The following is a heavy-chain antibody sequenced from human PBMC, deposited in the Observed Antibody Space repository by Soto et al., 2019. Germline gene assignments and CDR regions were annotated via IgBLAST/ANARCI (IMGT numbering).Heavy chain of an antibody. V-gene: IGHV3-33*01. CDR2: IWYDGSNK. J-gene: IGHJ3*02. CDR1: GFTFSSYG. CDR3: ARGYCSGGSCYSGAFDI. Sequence: QVQLVESGGGVVQPGRSLRLSCAASGFTFSSYGMHWVRQAPGKGLEWVAVIWYDGSNKYYADSVKGRFTISRDNSKNTLYLQMNSLRDEDTAVYYCARGYCSGGSCYSGAFDIWGQGTMVTVSS. D-gene: IGHD2-15*01.